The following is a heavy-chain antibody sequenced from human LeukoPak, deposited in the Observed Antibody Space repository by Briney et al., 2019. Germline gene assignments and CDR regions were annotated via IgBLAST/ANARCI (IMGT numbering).Heavy chain of an antibody. D-gene: IGHD6-13*01. J-gene: IGHJ4*02. Sequence: ASVKVSCKASGYTFTSYYMHWVRQAPGQGLERMGIINPSGGTTSHAQKFQGRVTMTRDTSTSTAYMELSSLRSEDTAVYYCARGAMIAAAGVWVGGYWGQRTLVTVSS. CDR1: GYTFTSYY. CDR3: ARGAMIAAAGVWVGGY. CDR2: INPSGGTT. V-gene: IGHV1-46*01.